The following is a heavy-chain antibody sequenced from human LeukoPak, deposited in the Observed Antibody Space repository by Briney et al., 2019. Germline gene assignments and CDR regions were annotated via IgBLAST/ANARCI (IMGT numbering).Heavy chain of an antibody. CDR3: VRSLDTAMAMYYFDY. CDR1: GFTFSSHA. Sequence: PGGSLRLSCSASGFTFSSHAMHWVRQAPGKGLEYVSAISSNGGSTYYADSVKGRFTISRDNSKNTLYLQMSSLRAEDTAVYYCVRSLDTAMAMYYFDYWGQGTLVTVSS. V-gene: IGHV3-64D*06. J-gene: IGHJ4*02. D-gene: IGHD5-18*01. CDR2: ISSNGGST.